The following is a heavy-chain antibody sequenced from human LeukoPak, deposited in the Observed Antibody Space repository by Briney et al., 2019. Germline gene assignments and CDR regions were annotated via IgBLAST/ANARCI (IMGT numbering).Heavy chain of an antibody. CDR1: GYSFTSYW. CDR3: ARQVIAAAGIIWYFDL. J-gene: IGHJ2*01. D-gene: IGHD6-13*01. V-gene: IGHV5-51*01. Sequence: GESLKISCKGSGYSFTSYWIGWVRQMPGKGLEWMGIIYPGDSDTRYSPSFQGQVTISADKSISTAYLQWSSLKASDTAMYYCARQVIAAAGIIWYFDLWGRGTLVTVSS. CDR2: IYPGDSDT.